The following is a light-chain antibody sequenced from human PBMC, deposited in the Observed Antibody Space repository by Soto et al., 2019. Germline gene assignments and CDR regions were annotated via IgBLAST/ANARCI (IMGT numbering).Light chain of an antibody. CDR2: DVS. J-gene: IGLJ1*01. V-gene: IGLV2-14*01. CDR3: SSYTTSTTLGV. CDR1: SSDVGTYNH. Sequence: VLTQPASVSGSPGQSITISCTGTSSDVGTYNHVSWYQQHPGKAPKLMIYDVSNRPSGVSNRFSGSKSGNTASLTISGLQAEDEADYYCSSYTTSTTLGVFGTGTKVTVL.